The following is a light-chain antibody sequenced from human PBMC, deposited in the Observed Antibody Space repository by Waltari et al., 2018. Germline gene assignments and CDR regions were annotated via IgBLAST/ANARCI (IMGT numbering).Light chain of an antibody. CDR1: SSHGGGHKY. CDR3: SSYTSSSTLYV. CDR2: DVS. Sequence: QSALTQPASVSGSPGQSITISCTGTSSHGGGHKYCSWYQPHHGKAPKPMIYDVSNRPSGVSNRFSGSKSGNTASLTISGLQAEDEADYYCSSYTSSSTLYVFGTGTKVTVL. V-gene: IGLV2-14*03. J-gene: IGLJ1*01.